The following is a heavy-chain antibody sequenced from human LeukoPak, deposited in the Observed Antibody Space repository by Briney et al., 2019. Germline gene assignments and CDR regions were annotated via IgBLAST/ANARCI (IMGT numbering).Heavy chain of an antibody. CDR3: AAGRDIAVAGPGGYFDY. V-gene: IGHV3-48*04. J-gene: IGHJ4*02. CDR2: ISPGGNTI. D-gene: IGHD6-19*01. CDR1: GFTFSSYA. Sequence: QPGGSLRLSCAASGFTFSSYAMSWVRQAPGRGLEWVSYISPGGNTIYFADSVNGRFTLSRDSARNSLSLQMNSLTAEDTAVYYCAAGRDIAVAGPGGYFDYWGRGTLLTVSS.